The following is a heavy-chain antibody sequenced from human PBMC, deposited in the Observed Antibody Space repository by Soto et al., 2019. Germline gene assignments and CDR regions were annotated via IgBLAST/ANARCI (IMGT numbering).Heavy chain of an antibody. Sequence: EVQLLESGGGWVQPGGSLRLSWAASGFTFSSYAMSWVRQAPGKGLEWVSAISGRGGSTYYADSVKGRFTISRDNSKNTLYLQMNSLRAEDTAVYYCAKAGSTREWLSVDYWGQGTLVTVSS. J-gene: IGHJ4*02. CDR1: GFTFSSYA. D-gene: IGHD3-3*01. CDR3: AKAGSTREWLSVDY. CDR2: ISGRGGST. V-gene: IGHV3-23*01.